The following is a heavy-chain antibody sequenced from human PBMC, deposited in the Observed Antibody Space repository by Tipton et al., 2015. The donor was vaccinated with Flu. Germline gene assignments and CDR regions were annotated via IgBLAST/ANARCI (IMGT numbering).Heavy chain of an antibody. D-gene: IGHD6-19*01. CDR2: IYYSGST. CDR1: GGFVSSGSYY. J-gene: IGHJ3*02. V-gene: IGHV4-61*01. Sequence: TLSLTCTVSGGFVSSGSYYWSWIRQPPGKGLEWIGYIYYSGSTNYNPSLKSRVTISVDTSKNQFSLKLSSVTAADTAVYYCARDRPARVSSGWYRAFDIWGQGTTVTVSS. CDR3: ARDRPARVSSGWYRAFDI.